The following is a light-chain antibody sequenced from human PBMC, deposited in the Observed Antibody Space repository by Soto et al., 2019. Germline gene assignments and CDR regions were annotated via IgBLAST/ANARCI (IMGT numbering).Light chain of an antibody. V-gene: IGLV1-44*01. CDR1: SSNIGTNA. CDR3: AAWDYTLYPSV. J-gene: IGLJ1*01. CDR2: NNN. Sequence: VLTQPPSGSGTPGQRVTISCSGGSSNIGTNAVNWYQQLPGTAPKLLIYNNNQRPSGVPDRFSGSKSGTSASLAISGLQSDFFFNYYGAAWDYTLYPSVF.